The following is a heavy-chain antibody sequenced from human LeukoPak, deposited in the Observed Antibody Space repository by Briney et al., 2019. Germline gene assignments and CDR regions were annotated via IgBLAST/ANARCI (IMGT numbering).Heavy chain of an antibody. CDR3: ARPYYYSSGSLPY. V-gene: IGHV3-7*01. D-gene: IGHD3-10*01. J-gene: IGHJ4*02. CDR1: GFSFNTYW. Sequence: GGSLRLSCAVSGFSFNTYWMTWVRQAPGKGLQWVASINKDGTEKYYVDSVKGRFTISRDNTKNSLYLQMNSLRAEDTAVFYCARPYYYSSGSLPYWGQGTLVTVSS. CDR2: INKDGTEK.